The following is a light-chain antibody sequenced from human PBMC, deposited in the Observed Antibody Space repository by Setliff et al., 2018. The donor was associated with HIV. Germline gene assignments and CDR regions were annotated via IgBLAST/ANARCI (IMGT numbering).Light chain of an antibody. J-gene: IGLJ1*01. CDR2: QAS. CDR1: SGDVGRYNL. V-gene: IGLV2-23*01. Sequence: LTQPASVSGSPGQSITISCTGTSGDVGRYNLVSWYQQQPGKPPKLMIHQASKRPSGVSNRFSGSKSGNTASLTISGLQAEDEADYYCCSNTGSNTYVFGTGTKVTVL. CDR3: CSNTGSNTYV.